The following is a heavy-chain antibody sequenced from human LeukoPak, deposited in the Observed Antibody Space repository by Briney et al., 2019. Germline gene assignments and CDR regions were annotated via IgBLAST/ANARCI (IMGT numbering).Heavy chain of an antibody. Sequence: SETLSLTCTVSGGSISSGGYYWSWIRQHPGKGLEWIGYIYYSGSTYYNPSLKSRATISVATSKNQFSLKLSSVTAADTAVYYCARALAAAFDYWGQGTLVTVSS. V-gene: IGHV4-31*03. D-gene: IGHD2-2*01. CDR3: ARALAAAFDY. J-gene: IGHJ4*02. CDR2: IYYSGST. CDR1: GGSISSGGYY.